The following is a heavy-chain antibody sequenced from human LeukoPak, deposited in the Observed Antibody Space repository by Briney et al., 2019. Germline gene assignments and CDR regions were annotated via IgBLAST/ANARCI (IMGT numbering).Heavy chain of an antibody. Sequence: ASVKVSCKASDYTFTSYGISWVRLAPGQGLEWMGWISGNNGDTSYARKFQGRLTLTTDTSTSTAYMELRSLRSDDTGVYYCAREGRSFDWCRLDTWGQGTLVTVSS. J-gene: IGHJ5*02. D-gene: IGHD3-9*01. CDR1: DYTFTSYG. V-gene: IGHV1-18*01. CDR2: ISGNNGDT. CDR3: AREGRSFDWCRLDT.